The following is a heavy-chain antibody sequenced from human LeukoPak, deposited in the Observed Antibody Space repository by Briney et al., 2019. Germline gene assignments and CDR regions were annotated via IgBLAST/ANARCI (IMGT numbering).Heavy chain of an antibody. CDR2: IIPIFGTA. CDR1: GGTFSSYA. V-gene: IGHV1-69*05. D-gene: IGHD3-22*01. J-gene: IGHJ4*02. CDR3: ARGAYWRSGYYYY. Sequence: SVKVSCKASGGTFSSYAISWVRQAPGQGLEWMGRIIPIFGTANYAQKFQGRVTITTDESTSTAYMELSSLRSEDTAVYYCARGAYWRSGYYYYWGQGILVTVSS.